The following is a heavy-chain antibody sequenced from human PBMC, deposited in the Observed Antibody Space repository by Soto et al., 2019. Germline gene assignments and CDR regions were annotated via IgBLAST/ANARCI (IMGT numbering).Heavy chain of an antibody. V-gene: IGHV5-51*01. CDR3: ACASDSGSSYSPADS. Sequence: GESLKISCKGSGYSFTSYWIGWVRQMPGKGLEWMGIIYPGDSDTRYSPSFQGQVTISADKSISTAYLQWSSLKASDTAMYYFACASDSGSSYSPADSWGQGTLVTVSS. CDR1: GYSFTSYW. J-gene: IGHJ4*02. D-gene: IGHD3-10*01. CDR2: IYPGDSDT.